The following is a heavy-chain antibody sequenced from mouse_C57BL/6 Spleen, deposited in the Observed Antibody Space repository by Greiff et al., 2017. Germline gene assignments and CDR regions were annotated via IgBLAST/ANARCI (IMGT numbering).Heavy chain of an antibody. V-gene: IGHV1-80*01. CDR1: GYAFSSYW. CDR2: IYPGDGDT. CDR3: ARDRLYGAMDY. D-gene: IGHD2-12*01. Sequence: QVQLKESGAELVKPGASVKISCKASGYAFSSYWMNWVKQRPGKGLEWIGQIYPGDGDTNYNGKFKGKATLTADKSSSTAYMQLSSLTSEDSAVYFCARDRLYGAMDYWGQGTSVTVSS. J-gene: IGHJ4*01.